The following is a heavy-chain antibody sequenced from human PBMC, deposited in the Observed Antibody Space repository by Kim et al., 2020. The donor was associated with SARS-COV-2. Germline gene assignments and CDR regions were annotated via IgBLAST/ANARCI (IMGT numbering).Heavy chain of an antibody. CDR3: ANPRQPDY. CDR2: ISGSGDTT. D-gene: IGHD6-13*01. J-gene: IGHJ4*01. V-gene: IGHV3-23*01. Sequence: GGSLRLSCAASGFTFSNYGMSWVRQAPGKGLEWVSGISGSGDTTTYADSVKGRFTVSRDNSKNTLYLQMSSLRAEDTAIYYCANPRQPDYWGHGTLATV. CDR1: GFTFSNYG.